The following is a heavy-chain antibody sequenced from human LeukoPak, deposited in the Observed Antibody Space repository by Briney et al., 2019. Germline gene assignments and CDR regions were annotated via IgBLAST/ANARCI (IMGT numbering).Heavy chain of an antibody. CDR3: ARRVVGLAYSGSYYYFDY. Sequence: SETLSLTCTVSGGSISSGGYYWSWVRQHPGKGLEWTVYMYYSGSTYYNPTLKSRVTISVDTSKNQFSLKLSSVTAADTAVYYCARRVVGLAYSGSYYYFDYWGQGTLVTVSS. CDR2: MYYSGST. V-gene: IGHV4-31*03. CDR1: GGSISSGGYY. D-gene: IGHD1-26*01. J-gene: IGHJ4*02.